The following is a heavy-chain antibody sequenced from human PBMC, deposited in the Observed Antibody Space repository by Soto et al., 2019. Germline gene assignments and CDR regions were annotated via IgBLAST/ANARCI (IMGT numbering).Heavy chain of an antibody. V-gene: IGHV6-1*01. J-gene: IGHJ6*02. Sequence: WQTLSRTCAISGDSVSSNSAAWNLIMQSPSRGLEWLRRTYYRSKWYNDYAVSVKSRRTINPDTSKNQFSLQLNSVTPEDTAVYYCARGGVVPAAAYYYYGMDVWPQVTTVTV. CDR3: ARGGVVPAAAYYYYGMDV. CDR1: GDSVSSNSAA. D-gene: IGHD2-2*01. CDR2: TYYRSKWYN.